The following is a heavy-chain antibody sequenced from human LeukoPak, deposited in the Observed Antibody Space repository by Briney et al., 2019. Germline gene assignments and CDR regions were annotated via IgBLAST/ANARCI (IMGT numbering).Heavy chain of an antibody. J-gene: IGHJ4*02. CDR1: GYTFTSYA. Sequence: ASVKVSCKASGYTFTSYAMHWVRQAPGQRLEWMGWINAGNGNTKYSQKFQGRATFTRDTSATTAYMELSSLRSEDTAVYYCARDLLESGYNYGSFDYWGQGTLVTVPS. CDR3: ARDLLESGYNYGSFDY. D-gene: IGHD5-18*01. CDR2: INAGNGNT. V-gene: IGHV1-3*01.